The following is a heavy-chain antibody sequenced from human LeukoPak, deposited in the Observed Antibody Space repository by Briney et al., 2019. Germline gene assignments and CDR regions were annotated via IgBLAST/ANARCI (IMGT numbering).Heavy chain of an antibody. CDR2: ISSSSSYI. J-gene: IGHJ6*03. CDR1: GFTFSSYS. V-gene: IGHV3-21*01. D-gene: IGHD6-19*01. CDR3: ARDPRIAVAGSYYMDV. Sequence: GGSLRLSCAASGFTFSSYSMNWVRQAPGKVLEWVSSISSSSSYIYYADSVKGRFTISRDDAKNSLYLQMNSPRAEDTAVYYCARDPRIAVAGSYYMDVWGKGTTVTVSS.